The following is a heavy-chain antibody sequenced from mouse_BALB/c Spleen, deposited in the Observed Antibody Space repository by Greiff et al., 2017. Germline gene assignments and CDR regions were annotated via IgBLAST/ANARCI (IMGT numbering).Heavy chain of an antibody. CDR2: ISNLAYSI. CDR1: GFTFSDYG. CDR3: ARGDYRYDERVFDY. J-gene: IGHJ2*01. V-gene: IGHV5-15*02. D-gene: IGHD2-14*01. Sequence: EVKLMESGGGLVQPGGSRKLSCAASGFTFSDYGMAWVRQAPGKGPEWVAFISNLAYSIYYADTVTGRFTISRENAKNTLYLEMSSLRSEDTAMYYCARGDYRYDERVFDYWGQGTTLTVSS.